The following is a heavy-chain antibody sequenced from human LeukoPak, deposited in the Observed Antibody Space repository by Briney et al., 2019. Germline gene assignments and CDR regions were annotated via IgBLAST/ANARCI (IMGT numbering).Heavy chain of an antibody. J-gene: IGHJ4*02. D-gene: IGHD2/OR15-2a*01. CDR1: GYTFTTYW. Sequence: GESLKISCKGSGYTFTTYWIGWVRQMPGKGLEWMGIICPGDSDTRYSPSFQGQVTISADKSISTAYLQWSSLKASDTVMYYCARVMTTLTGFDYWGQGTLVTVSS. CDR2: ICPGDSDT. V-gene: IGHV5-51*01. CDR3: ARVMTTLTGFDY.